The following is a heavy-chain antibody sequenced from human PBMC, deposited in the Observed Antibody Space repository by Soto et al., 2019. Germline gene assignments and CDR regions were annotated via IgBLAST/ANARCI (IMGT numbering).Heavy chain of an antibody. J-gene: IGHJ4*02. CDR2: ISWNSGSI. D-gene: IGHD6-19*01. CDR1: GFTFDDYA. Sequence: EVQLVESGGGLVQPGRSLRLSCAASGFTFDDYAMHWVRQAPGKGLEWVSGISWNSGSIGYADSVKGRFTISRDNAKNSLYLQINSLRAEDTALYYCAKSAVIAVAGTVSFDYWGQGTLVTVSS. CDR3: AKSAVIAVAGTVSFDY. V-gene: IGHV3-9*01.